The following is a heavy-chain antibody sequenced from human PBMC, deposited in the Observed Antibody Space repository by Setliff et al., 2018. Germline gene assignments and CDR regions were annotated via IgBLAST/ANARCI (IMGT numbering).Heavy chain of an antibody. CDR3: ARLALTGYDSSGYYYALDYYYYMDV. CDR1: GFTFSRHA. J-gene: IGHJ6*03. D-gene: IGHD3-22*01. V-gene: IGHV3-30*07. CDR2: MSNDGSGK. Sequence: LSLSCAASGFTFSRHAMHWVRQAPGKGLEWVAVMSNDGSGKNYADSVKGRFTISRDNANHSLYLQMNSLRAEDTAVYYCARLALTGYDSSGYYYALDYYYYMDVWGKGTTVTVSS.